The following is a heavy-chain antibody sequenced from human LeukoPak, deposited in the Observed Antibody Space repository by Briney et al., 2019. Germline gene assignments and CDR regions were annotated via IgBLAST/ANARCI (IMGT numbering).Heavy chain of an antibody. J-gene: IGHJ3*02. V-gene: IGHV3-7*01. Sequence: PGGSLRLSCAASGFTFSSYWMSWVRQAPGKGLEWVANIKQEGSEKYNVDSVKGRFTIARDNAKNSLYLQMHSLRAEATAVYYGARDFSPPGRYYDSSGFQNNAFDIWGQGTMGTVSS. CDR2: IKQEGSEK. CDR3: ARDFSPPGRYYDSSGFQNNAFDI. D-gene: IGHD3-22*01. CDR1: GFTFSSYW.